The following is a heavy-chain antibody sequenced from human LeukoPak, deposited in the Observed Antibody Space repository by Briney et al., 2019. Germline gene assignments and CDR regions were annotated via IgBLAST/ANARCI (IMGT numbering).Heavy chain of an antibody. CDR3: ARARPNYDFWKTYYYYMDV. D-gene: IGHD3-3*01. CDR1: GGSISSGSYY. V-gene: IGHV4-61*02. Sequence: SETLSLTCTVSGGSISSGSYYWSWIRQPAGKGLEWIGRFYTSGSTNYNPSLKSRVTISVDTSKNQFSLKLSSVTAADTAVYYCARARPNYDFWKTYYYYMDVWGKGTTVTVSS. CDR2: FYTSGST. J-gene: IGHJ6*03.